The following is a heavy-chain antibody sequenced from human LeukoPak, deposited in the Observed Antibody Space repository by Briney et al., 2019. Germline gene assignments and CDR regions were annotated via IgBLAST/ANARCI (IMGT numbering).Heavy chain of an antibody. CDR2: INPNSGGT. J-gene: IGHJ6*03. D-gene: IGHD3-3*01. Sequence: GASVKVSCKASGYTFTGYYMHWVRQAPGQGLQWMGWINPNSGGTNYAQKFQGRVTMTRDTSISTAYMELSRLRSDDTAVYYCARGGGFCDFWSGYYSYYYYYYMDVWGKGTTVTVS. V-gene: IGHV1-2*02. CDR1: GYTFTGYY. CDR3: ARGGGFCDFWSGYYSYYYYYYMDV.